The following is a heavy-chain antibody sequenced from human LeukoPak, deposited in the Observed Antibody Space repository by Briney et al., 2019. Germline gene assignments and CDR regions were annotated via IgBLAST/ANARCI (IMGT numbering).Heavy chain of an antibody. J-gene: IGHJ1*01. CDR1: GFTFSSYG. D-gene: IGHD6-13*01. CDR2: IWYDGSNK. CDR3: ARDSGGIAAAGERYFQH. V-gene: IGHV3-33*01. Sequence: QTGGSLRLSCAASGFTFSSYGMHWVRQAPGKGLEWVAVIWYDGSNKYYADSVKGRFTISRDNSKNTLYLQMNSLRAEDTAVYYCARDSGGIAAAGERYFQHWGQGTLVTVSS.